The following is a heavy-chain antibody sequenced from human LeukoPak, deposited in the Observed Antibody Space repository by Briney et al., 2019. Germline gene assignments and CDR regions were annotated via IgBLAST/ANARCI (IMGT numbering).Heavy chain of an antibody. V-gene: IGHV3-23*01. CDR2: ISGSGGST. D-gene: IGHD6-19*01. CDR1: GFTFSSYG. J-gene: IGHJ6*03. Sequence: PGGSLRLSCAASGFTFSSYGMSWVRQAPGKGLEWVSAISGSGGSTYYADSVKGRFTISRDNSKNTLYLQMNSLRAEDTAVYYCAKGGLVPDDYYYYMDAWGKGTTVTISS. CDR3: AKGGLVPDDYYYYMDA.